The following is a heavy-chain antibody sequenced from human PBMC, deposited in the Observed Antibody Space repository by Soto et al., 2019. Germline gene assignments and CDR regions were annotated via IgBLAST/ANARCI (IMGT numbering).Heavy chain of an antibody. J-gene: IGHJ4*02. Sequence: ASVKVSCKASGYTFTAYYVHWIRQAPGQGLEWMGYVSPDRGGTIYAQNFQGRITMTRDTSINTAYMELSRLTSDDTALYYCARVEGSAASAGDWGQGTLVTVSS. CDR1: GYTFTAYY. CDR3: ARVEGSAASAGD. D-gene: IGHD3-10*01. V-gene: IGHV1-2*02. CDR2: VSPDRGGT.